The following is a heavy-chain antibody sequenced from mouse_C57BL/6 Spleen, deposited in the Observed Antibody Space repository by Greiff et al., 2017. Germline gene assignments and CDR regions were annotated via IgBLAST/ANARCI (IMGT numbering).Heavy chain of an antibody. J-gene: IGHJ4*01. Sequence: EVQLQQSGPELVKPGASVKISCKASGYTFTDYYMNWVKQSHGKSLEWIGDINPNNGGTSYNQKFKGKATLTVDKSSSTAYMELRSLTSEDSAVYYCARSRYSNYVAMDYWGQGTSVTVSS. CDR3: ARSRYSNYVAMDY. CDR2: INPNNGGT. D-gene: IGHD2-5*01. CDR1: GYTFTDYY. V-gene: IGHV1-26*01.